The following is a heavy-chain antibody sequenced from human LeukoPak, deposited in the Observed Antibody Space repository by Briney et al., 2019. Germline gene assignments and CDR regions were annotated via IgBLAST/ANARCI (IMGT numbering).Heavy chain of an antibody. CDR3: ARDPKRTYYYDSSGYHDAFDI. Sequence: GASVKVSCKASGYTFTSYGISWVRQAPGQGLEWMGWINPNSGGTNYAQKFQGRVTMTRDTSISTAYMELSRLRSDDTAVYYCARDPKRTYYYDSSGYHDAFDIWGQGTMVTVSS. D-gene: IGHD3-22*01. V-gene: IGHV1-2*02. CDR1: GYTFTSYG. CDR2: INPNSGGT. J-gene: IGHJ3*02.